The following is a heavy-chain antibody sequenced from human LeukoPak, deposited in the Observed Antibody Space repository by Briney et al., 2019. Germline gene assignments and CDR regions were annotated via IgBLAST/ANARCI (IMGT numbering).Heavy chain of an antibody. D-gene: IGHD4-17*01. CDR2: IYHSGST. CDR1: GYSISSGYY. Sequence: SETLPLTCTVSGYSISSGYYWGWIRQPPGKGLEWIGSIYHSGSTYYNPSLKSRVTISVDTSKNQFSLKLSSVTAADTAVYYCARADYGDSGYYYYMDVWGKGTTVTVSS. CDR3: ARADYGDSGYYYYMDV. J-gene: IGHJ6*03. V-gene: IGHV4-38-2*02.